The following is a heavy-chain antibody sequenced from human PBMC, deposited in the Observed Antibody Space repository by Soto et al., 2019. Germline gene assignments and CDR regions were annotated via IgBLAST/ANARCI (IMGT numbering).Heavy chain of an antibody. D-gene: IGHD2-8*02. CDR1: GFTFGTDW. J-gene: IGHJ1*01. CDR3: TRDLATGGSAPLSEY. Sequence: EVQLAESGGGLVQPGGSLRLSWAGSGFTFGTDWMSWVRQPPGKGLEWVANINRGGSDRYYVDSVKGRFTNSGDNANNALYLQMNSLRAEDTAVHYLTRDLATGGSAPLSEYWGHGTLVTVSS. CDR2: INRGGSDR. V-gene: IGHV3-7*03.